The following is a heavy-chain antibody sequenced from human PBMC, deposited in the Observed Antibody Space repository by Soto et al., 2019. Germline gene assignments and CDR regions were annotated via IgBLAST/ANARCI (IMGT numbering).Heavy chain of an antibody. CDR1: GGSISSYY. J-gene: IGHJ4*02. Sequence: PSETLSLTCTVSGGSISSYYWSWIRQPPGKGLEWIGYFYYSGSTNYNPSLKSRVTISVDTSKNQFSLKLSSVTAADTAVYYCARGTLTSYFGYWGQGTLVTVSS. V-gene: IGHV4-59*01. CDR2: FYYSGST. CDR3: ARGTLTSYFGY.